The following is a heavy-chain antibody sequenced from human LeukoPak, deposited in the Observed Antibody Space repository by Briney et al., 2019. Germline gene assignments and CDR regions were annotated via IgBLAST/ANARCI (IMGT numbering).Heavy chain of an antibody. CDR3: ARDFPSSSWEVVVSE. V-gene: IGHV4-61*02. Sequence: SETLSLTCTVSGGSISSGSYYWSWIRQPAGKGLEWIGRIYTSGSTNYNPSLKSRVTISVDTSKNQFSLKLSSVTAADTAVYYCARDFPSSSWEVVVSEWGQGTLVTVSS. CDR1: GGSISSGSYY. D-gene: IGHD6-13*01. J-gene: IGHJ4*02. CDR2: IYTSGST.